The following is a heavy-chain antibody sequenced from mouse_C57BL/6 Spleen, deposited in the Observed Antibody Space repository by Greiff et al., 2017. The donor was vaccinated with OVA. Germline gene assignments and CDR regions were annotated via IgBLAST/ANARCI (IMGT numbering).Heavy chain of an antibody. J-gene: IGHJ4*01. V-gene: IGHV10-1*01. CDR1: GFSFNTYA. CDR2: IRSKSNNYAT. Sequence: EVKLMESGGGLVQPKGSLKLSCAASGFSFNTYAMNWVRQAPGKGLEWVARIRSKSNNYATYYADSVKDRFTISRDDSESMLYLQMNNLKTEDTAMDYCVRQGDYSNYYAMDYWGQGTSVTVSS. D-gene: IGHD2-5*01. CDR3: VRQGDYSNYYAMDY.